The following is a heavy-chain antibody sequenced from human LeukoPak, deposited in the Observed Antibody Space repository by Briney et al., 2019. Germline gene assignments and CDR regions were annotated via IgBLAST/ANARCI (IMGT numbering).Heavy chain of an antibody. V-gene: IGHV1-18*01. Sequence: ASVKVSCKASGYTFTSYGISWVRQAPGQGLEWMGWISAYNGNTNYARKLQGRVTMTTDTSTSTAYMELRSLRSDDTAVYYCARDVDKEWLLSQAKFDYWGQGTLVTVSS. CDR1: GYTFTSYG. CDR2: ISAYNGNT. J-gene: IGHJ4*02. D-gene: IGHD3-3*01. CDR3: ARDVDKEWLLSQAKFDY.